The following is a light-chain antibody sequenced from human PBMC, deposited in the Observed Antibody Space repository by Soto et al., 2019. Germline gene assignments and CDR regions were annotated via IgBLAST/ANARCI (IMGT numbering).Light chain of an antibody. V-gene: IGLV2-14*01. J-gene: IGLJ3*02. CDR3: RSYSGGATWV. CDR2: GVT. Sequence: QSALTQPAAVSGSPGQSLTISCTGISSDGGGYNSVSWYQQHPGKAPKLMIYGVTKRTSGVSNRFSGSKSGNTASLTISGLQVEDEDDYYCRSYSGGATWVVVGGTKLTVL. CDR1: SSDGGGYNS.